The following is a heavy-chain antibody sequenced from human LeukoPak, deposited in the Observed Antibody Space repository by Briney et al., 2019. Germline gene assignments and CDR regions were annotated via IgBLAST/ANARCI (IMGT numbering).Heavy chain of an antibody. D-gene: IGHD3-22*01. CDR3: ASLTNYYYDSSGAIDY. V-gene: IGHV3-74*01. CDR2: INSDGSST. Sequence: TGGSLRLSCAASGFTFSSYWMHWVRHAPGKGLVWVSRINSDGSSTSYADSVKGRFTISRDNAKNTLYLQMNSLRAEDTAVYYCASLTNYYYDSSGAIDYWGQGTLVTVSS. J-gene: IGHJ4*02. CDR1: GFTFSSYW.